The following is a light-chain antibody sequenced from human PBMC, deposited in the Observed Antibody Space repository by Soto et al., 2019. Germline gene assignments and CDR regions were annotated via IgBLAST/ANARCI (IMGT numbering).Light chain of an antibody. V-gene: IGKV3-20*01. CDR3: QQYGGSPLFT. Sequence: EIVLTQSPGTLSLSPGERATLSCRASQSVSSSYLAWYQQKPGQAPRLLIYGASNRATGIPDRFSGSGSGTDFTLTISRLEPEDFAVYSCQQYGGSPLFTFGPGTKVDIK. CDR2: GAS. CDR1: QSVSSSY. J-gene: IGKJ3*01.